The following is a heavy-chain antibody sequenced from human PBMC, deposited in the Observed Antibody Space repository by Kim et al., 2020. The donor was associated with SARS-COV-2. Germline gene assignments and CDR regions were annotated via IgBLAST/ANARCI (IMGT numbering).Heavy chain of an antibody. J-gene: IGHJ4*02. D-gene: IGHD1-26*01. CDR2: INDDGDTT. V-gene: IGHV3-48*03. CDR3: VRFSGRSTFYY. CDR1: GFIFSYDA. Sequence: GGSLRLSCVASGFIFSYDAMTWVRQAPGKGLEWISYINDDGDTTYYADSVKGRFTISRDNARNSVYLQMSSLRAEDTAVYYCVRFSGRSTFYYWGQGALVTVSS.